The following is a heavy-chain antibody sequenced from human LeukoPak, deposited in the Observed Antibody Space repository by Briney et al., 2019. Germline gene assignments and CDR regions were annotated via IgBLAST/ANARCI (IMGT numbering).Heavy chain of an antibody. V-gene: IGHV3-9*01. Sequence: GRSLRLSCAASGFTFDDYAMHWLRQAPGKGLEWVSGISWNSGSIGYADSVKGRFTISRDNAKNSLYLQMNSLRAEDTALYYCAKGGELLSFDYWGQGTLVTVSS. CDR1: GFTFDDYA. J-gene: IGHJ4*02. CDR2: ISWNSGSI. D-gene: IGHD1-26*01. CDR3: AKGGELLSFDY.